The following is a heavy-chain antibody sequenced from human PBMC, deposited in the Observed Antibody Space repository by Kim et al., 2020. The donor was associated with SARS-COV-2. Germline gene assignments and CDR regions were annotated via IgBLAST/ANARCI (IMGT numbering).Heavy chain of an antibody. CDR3: AGRGGLLRAGAFDS. CDR1: GFTFSSYA. J-gene: IGHJ4*02. D-gene: IGHD3-16*01. Sequence: GGSLRLSCAASGFTFSSYAMHWVRQAPGKGLEWVAVISYDGSNKYYADSVKGRFTISRDNSKNTLYLQMNSLRAEDTAVYYCAGRGGLLRAGAFDSLGQG. CDR2: ISYDGSNK. V-gene: IGHV3-30-3*01.